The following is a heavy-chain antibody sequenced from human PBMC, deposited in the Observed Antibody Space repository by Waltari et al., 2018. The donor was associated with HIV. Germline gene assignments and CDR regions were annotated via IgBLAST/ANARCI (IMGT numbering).Heavy chain of an antibody. Sequence: EGQLVESAGDLVPPGGSLRLSCVASGLTCDDCAMHWVRQAPGKGLEWVSGISWRGGNIAYADSVRGRFTISRDNSKKSLYLRMNSLRAEDTALYYCARGPMYKWFDPWGQGTLVTVSS. D-gene: IGHD3-10*02. J-gene: IGHJ5*02. V-gene: IGHV3-9*01. CDR3: ARGPMYKWFDP. CDR2: ISWRGGNI. CDR1: GLTCDDCA.